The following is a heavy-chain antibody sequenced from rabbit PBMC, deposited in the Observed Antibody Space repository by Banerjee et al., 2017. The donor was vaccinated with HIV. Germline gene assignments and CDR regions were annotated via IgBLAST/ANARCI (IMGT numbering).Heavy chain of an antibody. Sequence: QEQLVESGGDLVQPEGSLTLTCKASGLDFSSSYWIYWVRQAPGKGLEWIACIYTGSSGSTYYASWAKGRFTISKTSSTTVTLQMTSLTAADTATYFCARAAVDNWYIFNLWGQGTLVTVS. J-gene: IGHJ4*01. CDR1: GLDFSSSYW. V-gene: IGHV1S45*01. CDR2: IYTGSSGST. CDR3: ARAAVDNWYIFNL. D-gene: IGHD7-1*01.